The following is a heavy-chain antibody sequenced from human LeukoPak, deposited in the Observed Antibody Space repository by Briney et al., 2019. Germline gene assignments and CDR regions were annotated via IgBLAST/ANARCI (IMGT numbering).Heavy chain of an antibody. CDR2: MAPNSGDT. CDR1: GYTFTSYD. V-gene: IGHV1-8*01. Sequence: GASVKVSCKASGYTFTSYDINWVRQAPGQGLEWLGWMAPNSGDTGYAQKFQGRVTMTRDTSISTAYMELSSLRSEDTAVYYCARNSYGSGTFDYWGQGTLVTVSS. CDR3: ARNSYGSGTFDY. D-gene: IGHD3-10*01. J-gene: IGHJ4*02.